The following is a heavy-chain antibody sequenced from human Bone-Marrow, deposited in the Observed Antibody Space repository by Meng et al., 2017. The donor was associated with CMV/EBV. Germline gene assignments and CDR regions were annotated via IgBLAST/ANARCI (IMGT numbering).Heavy chain of an antibody. V-gene: IGHV3-30-3*01. J-gene: IGHJ4*02. CDR3: TRITGTPTDFDY. CDR1: GFTFSSYA. Sequence: GGSLRLSCAASGFTFSSYAMHWVRQAPGKGLEWVAVISYDGSNKYYADSVKGRFTISRDDSKNTAYLQMNSLKTEDTAVYYCTRITGTPTDFDYWGQGTLVTVSS. D-gene: IGHD1-20*01. CDR2: ISYDGSNK.